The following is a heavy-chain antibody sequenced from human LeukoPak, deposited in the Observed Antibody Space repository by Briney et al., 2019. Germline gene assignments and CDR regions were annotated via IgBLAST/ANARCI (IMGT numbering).Heavy chain of an antibody. Sequence: GVSLRLSCTASGFTFGDYAMSWFRQAPGKGLEWVGFIRSKAYGGTTEYAASVKGRFTISRDDSKSIAYLQMNSLKTEDTAVYYCHYYDSSGYPPERYFDYWGQGTLVTVSS. CDR1: GFTFGDYA. J-gene: IGHJ4*02. CDR2: IRSKAYGGTT. D-gene: IGHD3-22*01. V-gene: IGHV3-49*03. CDR3: HYYDSSGYPPERYFDY.